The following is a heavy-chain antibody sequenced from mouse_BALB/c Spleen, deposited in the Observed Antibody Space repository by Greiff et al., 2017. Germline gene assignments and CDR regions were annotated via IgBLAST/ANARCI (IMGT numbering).Heavy chain of an antibody. CDR1: GFNIKDTY. Sequence: EVQLVESGAELVKPGASVKLSCTASGFNIKDTYMHWVKQRPEQGLEWIGRIDPANGNTKYDPKFQGKATITADTSSNTAYLQLSSLTSEDTAVYYCARLITQDYFDYWGQGTTLTVSS. CDR2: IDPANGNT. V-gene: IGHV14-3*02. D-gene: IGHD2-4*01. CDR3: ARLITQDYFDY. J-gene: IGHJ2*01.